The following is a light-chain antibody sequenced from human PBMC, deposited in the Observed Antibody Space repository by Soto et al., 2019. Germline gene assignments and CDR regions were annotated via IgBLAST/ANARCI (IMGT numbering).Light chain of an antibody. CDR1: QSVSSN. V-gene: IGKV3-15*01. Sequence: EIVMTQSPSTLSVSPGERATLSCRASQSVSSNLAWYQQKPGQAPRLLIYGASTRATGIPSRFSGSGSGTAYILTISSLQSEDFAVYYCQQYNNWPPRTFGPGTKVDIK. CDR3: QQYNNWPPRT. J-gene: IGKJ3*01. CDR2: GAS.